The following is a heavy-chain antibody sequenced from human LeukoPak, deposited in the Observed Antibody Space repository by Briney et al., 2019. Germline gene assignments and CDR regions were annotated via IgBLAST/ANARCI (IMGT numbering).Heavy chain of an antibody. J-gene: IGHJ1*01. CDR1: GGSISSTSFH. CDR3: ARGKSRGYYDSSGYFQY. D-gene: IGHD3-22*01. Sequence: SETLSLNCTVSGGSISSTSFHGGWIRQPPGKGLEWIGEINHSGSTNYNPSLKSRVSISVDTSKNQFSLKLSSVTAADTAVYYCARGKSRGYYDSSGYFQYWGQGTLVTVSS. V-gene: IGHV4-39*07. CDR2: INHSGST.